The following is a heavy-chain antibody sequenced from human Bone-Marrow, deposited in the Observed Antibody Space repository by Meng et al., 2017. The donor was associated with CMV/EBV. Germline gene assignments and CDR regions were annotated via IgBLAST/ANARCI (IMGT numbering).Heavy chain of an antibody. J-gene: IGHJ6*02. CDR3: ARAERTVTTSNYYYGMDV. D-gene: IGHD4-17*01. Sequence: SETLSLTCTVSGGSVRSGNYYWSWIRQPPGKGLEWIGYTYYGGSADYNPSLKSRVTISVDTSKNQFSLKLSSVTAADTAVYYCARAERTVTTSNYYYGMDVWGQGTTVTVSS. CDR1: GGSVRSGNYY. V-gene: IGHV4-61*01. CDR2: TYYGGSA.